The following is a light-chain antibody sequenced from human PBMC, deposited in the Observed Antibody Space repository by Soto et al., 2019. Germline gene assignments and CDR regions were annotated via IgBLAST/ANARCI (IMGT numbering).Light chain of an antibody. J-gene: IGKJ4*01. V-gene: IGKV1-27*01. CDR2: AAS. Sequence: DIQMTQSPSSLSASIGDRITITCRASQDIRNSLAWYQQKPGKVPKLLIYAASTLQSGVPSRFRGSGSGTDFTLTISSLQPEDVATYSCQKYNSAPLTFGGGTEVEIK. CDR1: QDIRNS. CDR3: QKYNSAPLT.